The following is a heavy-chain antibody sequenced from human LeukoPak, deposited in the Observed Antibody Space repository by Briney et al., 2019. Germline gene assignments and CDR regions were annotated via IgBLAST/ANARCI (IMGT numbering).Heavy chain of an antibody. CDR1: GGTFSSYA. Sequence: ASVKVSCKASGGTFSSYAISWVRQAPGQGLEWMGGIIPIFGTENYAQKFQGRVTITADESTSTAYMELSSLRSEDTAVYFCAKRGVVIRVILVGFHKEAYYFDSWGQGALVTVSS. CDR3: AKRGVVIRVILVGFHKEAYYFDS. J-gene: IGHJ4*02. CDR2: IIPIFGTE. V-gene: IGHV1-69*13. D-gene: IGHD3-22*01.